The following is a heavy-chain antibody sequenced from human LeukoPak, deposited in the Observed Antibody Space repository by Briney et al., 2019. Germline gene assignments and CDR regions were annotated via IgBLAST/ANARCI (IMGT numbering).Heavy chain of an antibody. CDR3: AKVGSSGYIFDY. CDR1: GFTFSSYS. D-gene: IGHD3-22*01. J-gene: IGHJ4*02. CDR2: ISGSGGST. Sequence: GGSLRLSCAASGFTFSSYSMNWVRQAPGKGLEWVSAISGSGGSTYYADSVKGRFTISRDNSKNTLYLQMNSLRAEDTAVYYCAKVGSSGYIFDYWGQGTLVTVSS. V-gene: IGHV3-23*01.